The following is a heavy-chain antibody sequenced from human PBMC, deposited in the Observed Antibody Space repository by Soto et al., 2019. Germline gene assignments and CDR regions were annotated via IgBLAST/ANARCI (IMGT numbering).Heavy chain of an antibody. CDR3: AKDPNYDFLSGFSAAYFDY. D-gene: IGHD3-3*01. CDR1: GFSFSSFA. J-gene: IGHJ4*02. CDR2: VSGRGGDT. V-gene: IGHV3-23*01. Sequence: EVHLLQSGGGLVQPGGSLRLSCAASGFSFSSFALSWVRQSPGKGLEWVAAVSGRGGDTYYANSVKGRFTISRDNSQNTLFLQMNSLRAEDSAIYYCAKDPNYDFLSGFSAAYFDYWGQGTLVTVSS.